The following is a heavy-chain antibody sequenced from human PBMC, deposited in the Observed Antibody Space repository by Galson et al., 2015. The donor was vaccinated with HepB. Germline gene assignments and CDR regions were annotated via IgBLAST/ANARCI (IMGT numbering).Heavy chain of an antibody. CDR1: GYTFTSYG. V-gene: IGHV1-18*01. CDR3: ARVRQYYYDSSVAEADY. CDR2: ISAYNGNT. Sequence: GYTFTSYGISWVRQAPGQGLEWMGWISAYNGNTNYAQKLQGRVTMTTDTSTSTAYMELRSLRSDDTAVYYCARVRQYYYDSSVAEADYWGQGTLVTVSS. D-gene: IGHD3-22*01. J-gene: IGHJ4*02.